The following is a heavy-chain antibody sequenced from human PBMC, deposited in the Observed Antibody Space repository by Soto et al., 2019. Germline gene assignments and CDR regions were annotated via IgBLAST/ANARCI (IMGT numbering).Heavy chain of an antibody. J-gene: IGHJ4*02. Sequence: QVQLVQSGAEEKKPGASVKVSCKASGYTFTSYAMHWVRQAPGQRLEWMGWINDGNGNTKYSQKFQGRVTITRDTCASTAYMELSSLRSEDTAVYYCARDSGGADYWGQGTLVTVSS. CDR1: GYTFTSYA. D-gene: IGHD3-10*01. V-gene: IGHV1-3*05. CDR2: INDGNGNT. CDR3: ARDSGGADY.